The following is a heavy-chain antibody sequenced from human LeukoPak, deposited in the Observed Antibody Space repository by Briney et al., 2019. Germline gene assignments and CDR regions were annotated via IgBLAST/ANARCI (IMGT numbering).Heavy chain of an antibody. D-gene: IGHD3-9*01. CDR2: ISSGSTTI. CDR3: AREAATGDSDTFDI. J-gene: IGHJ3*02. V-gene: IGHV3-48*01. Sequence: VRQAPGXXXEXTSSISSGSTTIYYADSVKGRFTISRDNAKKSLYLQMDSLRVEDTGVYFCAREAATGDSDTFDIWGQGTMVTVSS.